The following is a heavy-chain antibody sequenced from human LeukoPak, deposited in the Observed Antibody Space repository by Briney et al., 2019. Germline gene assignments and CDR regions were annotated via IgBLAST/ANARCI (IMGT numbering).Heavy chain of an antibody. CDR1: GGSISSYY. CDR3: ARDNLVHYYYYYMDV. CDR2: IYTSGST. D-gene: IGHD6-13*01. V-gene: IGHV4-4*07. J-gene: IGHJ6*03. Sequence: PSETLSLTCTVSGGSISSYYWSWIRQPAGKGLEWIGRIYTSGSTSYNPPLKSRVTMSVDTSKNQFSLKLSSVTAADTAVYYCARDNLVHYYYYYMDVWGKGTTVTVSS.